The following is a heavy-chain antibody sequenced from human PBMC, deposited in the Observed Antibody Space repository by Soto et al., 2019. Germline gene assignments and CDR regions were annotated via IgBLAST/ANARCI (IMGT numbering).Heavy chain of an antibody. D-gene: IGHD1-1*01. Sequence: GASVKVSCKASGYTFTNYDINWVRQAPGQGLEWMGWMNPNSGNTGFAQKFQGRVTMTRDTSISTAYMEMSSLRSDDTAVYYCARGRTYNWNDVPYWGQGTLVTVSS. CDR3: ARGRTYNWNDVPY. J-gene: IGHJ4*02. CDR2: MNPNSGNT. CDR1: GYTFTNYD. V-gene: IGHV1-8*01.